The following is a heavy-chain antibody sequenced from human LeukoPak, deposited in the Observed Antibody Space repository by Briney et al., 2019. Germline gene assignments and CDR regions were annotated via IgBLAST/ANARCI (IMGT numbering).Heavy chain of an antibody. Sequence: SETLSLTCAVYGGSFSGYYWSWIRQPPGKGLEWIGEINHSGSTNYNPSFKSRVTISVDTSKNQFSLKLSSVTAADTAVYYCARRSSASGTGAFDIWGQGTMVTVSS. J-gene: IGHJ3*02. CDR1: GGSFSGYY. CDR3: ARRSSASGTGAFDI. CDR2: INHSGST. D-gene: IGHD6-13*01. V-gene: IGHV4-34*01.